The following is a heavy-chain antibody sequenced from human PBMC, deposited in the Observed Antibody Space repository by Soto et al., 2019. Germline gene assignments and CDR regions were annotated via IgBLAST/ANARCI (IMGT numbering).Heavy chain of an antibody. D-gene: IGHD6-19*01. CDR1: GFTVSTNY. J-gene: IGHJ4*02. V-gene: IGHV3-66*01. Sequence: PGGSLRLSCAASGFTVSTNYMDWVRQAPGKGLEWVSIIFSGGSTYYADSVKGRFTISRDNSKNTLYLQMNSLTAEDTAMYYCARDQVPSISVAGTRPFDYWGQGTLVTVSS. CDR3: ARDQVPSISVAGTRPFDY. CDR2: IFSGGST.